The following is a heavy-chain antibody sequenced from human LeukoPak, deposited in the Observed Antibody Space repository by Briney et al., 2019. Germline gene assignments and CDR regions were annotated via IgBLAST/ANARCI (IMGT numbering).Heavy chain of an antibody. V-gene: IGHV3-23*05. CDR3: AHLVWEYVGGLDV. J-gene: IGHJ6*02. D-gene: IGHD3/OR15-3a*01. CDR1: GFIFRSYG. Sequence: GGSLRLSCVASGFIFRSYGMNWVGQAPGKGLEWVSGIYTNGRDTRYADSVKGRFTISRDNSKNTLYLQMHSLRVEDTAVYYCAHLVWEYVGGLDVWGQGTTVTVSS. CDR2: IYTNGRDT.